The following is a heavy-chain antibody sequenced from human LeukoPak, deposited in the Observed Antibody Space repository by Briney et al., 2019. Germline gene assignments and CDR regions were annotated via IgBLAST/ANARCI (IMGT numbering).Heavy chain of an antibody. D-gene: IGHD3-16*01. CDR3: ARGRTWGGRGGRYYFDY. CDR2: INHSGST. Sequence: SETLSLTCAVYGGSFSGYYWSWIRQPPGKGLEGIGEINHSGSTNYNPSLKSRVTISVDTSKNQFSLKLSSVTAADTAVYYCARGRTWGGRGGRYYFDYWGQGTLVTVSS. CDR1: GGSFSGYY. J-gene: IGHJ4*02. V-gene: IGHV4-34*01.